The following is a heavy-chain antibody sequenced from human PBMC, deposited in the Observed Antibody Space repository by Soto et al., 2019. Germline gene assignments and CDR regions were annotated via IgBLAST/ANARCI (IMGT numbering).Heavy chain of an antibody. Sequence: ASVKVSCKASGYTFTSYGISWVRQAPGQGLEWMGWISAYNGNTNYAQKLQGRVTMTTDTSTSTAYMELRSLRSDDTAVYYRARGGWCSGGSCYSRLTYYYGMDVWGQGTTVTVSS. J-gene: IGHJ6*02. D-gene: IGHD2-15*01. CDR1: GYTFTSYG. CDR3: ARGGWCSGGSCYSRLTYYYGMDV. CDR2: ISAYNGNT. V-gene: IGHV1-18*01.